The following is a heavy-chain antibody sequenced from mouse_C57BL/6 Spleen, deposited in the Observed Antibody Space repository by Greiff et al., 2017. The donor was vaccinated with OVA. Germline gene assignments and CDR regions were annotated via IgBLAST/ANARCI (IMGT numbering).Heavy chain of an antibody. CDR3: AREISGTTVESY. J-gene: IGHJ2*01. CDR1: GYSITSGYY. Sequence: EVKLMESGPGLVKPSQSLSLTCSVTGYSITSGYYWNWIRQFPGNKLEWMGYISYDGSNNYNPSLKNRISITRDTSKNQFFLKLNSVTTEDTATYYCAREISGTTVESYWGQGTTLTVSS. CDR2: ISYDGSN. V-gene: IGHV3-6*01. D-gene: IGHD1-1*01.